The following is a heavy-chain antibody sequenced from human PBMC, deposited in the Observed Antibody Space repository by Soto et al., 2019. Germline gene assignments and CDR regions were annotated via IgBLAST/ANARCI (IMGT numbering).Heavy chain of an antibody. J-gene: IGHJ3*02. CDR1: GFTFDDYA. CDR2: ISWNSGSI. V-gene: IGHV3-9*01. D-gene: IGHD3-9*01. CDR3: AKTVLRYFDRHGFDI. Sequence: EVQLVESGGGLVQPGRSLRLSCAASGFTFDDYAMHWVRQAPGKGLEWVSGISWNSGSIGYADSVKGRFTISRDNAKNSLYLQMNSLRAEDTDLYYCAKTVLRYFDRHGFDIWGQGTMVTVSS.